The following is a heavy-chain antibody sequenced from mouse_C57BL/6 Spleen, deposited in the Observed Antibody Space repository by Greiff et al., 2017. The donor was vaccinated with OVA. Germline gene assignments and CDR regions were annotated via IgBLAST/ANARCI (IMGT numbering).Heavy chain of an antibody. J-gene: IGHJ2*01. CDR2: INPGCGGT. CDR3: ARRGTRGYFDD. CDR1: GYAFTNYL. V-gene: IGHV1-54*01. D-gene: IGHD2-14*01. Sequence: QVQLQQSGAELVRPGTSVKVSCKASGYAFTNYLIEWVKQRPGQGLEWIGVINPGCGGTNYNEKFKGKATLTADKSSSTAYMQLSSLTSEDSAVYVYARRGTRGYFDDWGQGTTLTVSA.